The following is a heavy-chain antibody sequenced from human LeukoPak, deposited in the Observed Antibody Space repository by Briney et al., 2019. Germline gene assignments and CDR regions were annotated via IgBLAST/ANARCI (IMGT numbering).Heavy chain of an antibody. CDR1: GGTFSSYA. CDR3: AREINDYGEG. J-gene: IGHJ4*02. V-gene: IGHV1-69*05. Sequence: SVKVSCKASGGTFSSYAISWVRQAPGQGLEWMGRIIPIFGTANYAQKFQGRVTITTDESTSTAYMELSSLRSEDTVVYYCAREINDYGEGWGQGTLVTVSS. D-gene: IGHD4-17*01. CDR2: IIPIFGTA.